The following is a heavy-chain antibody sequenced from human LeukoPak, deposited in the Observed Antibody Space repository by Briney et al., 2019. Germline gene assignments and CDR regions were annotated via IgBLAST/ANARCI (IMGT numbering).Heavy chain of an antibody. Sequence: GASVKVSCKVSGYTLTELSMHWVRQAPGNGLEWMGGFDPEDGETIYAQKFQGRVTMTEDTSTDTAYMELSSLRSEDTAVYYCATDRLRSDAFDIWGQGTMVTVSS. J-gene: IGHJ3*02. CDR2: FDPEDGET. V-gene: IGHV1-24*01. CDR1: GYTLTELS. CDR3: ATDRLRSDAFDI. D-gene: IGHD5/OR15-5a*01.